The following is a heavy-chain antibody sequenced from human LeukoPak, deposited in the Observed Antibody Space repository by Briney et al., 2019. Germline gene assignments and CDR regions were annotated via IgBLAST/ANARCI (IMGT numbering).Heavy chain of an antibody. CDR2: IWYDGSNK. CDR3: ARDDSMVRGALYYFDY. J-gene: IGHJ4*02. CDR1: GFTISSYG. D-gene: IGHD3-10*01. Sequence: GGSLRLSCAASGFTISSYGMHWVRQAPGKGLEWVAVIWYDGSNKYYADSVKGRFTISRDNSKNTLYLQMNSLRAEDTAVYYCARDDSMVRGALYYFDYWGQGTLVTVSS. V-gene: IGHV3-33*01.